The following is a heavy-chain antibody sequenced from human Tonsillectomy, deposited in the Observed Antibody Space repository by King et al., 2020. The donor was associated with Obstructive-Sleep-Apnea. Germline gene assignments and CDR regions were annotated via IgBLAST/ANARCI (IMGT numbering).Heavy chain of an antibody. V-gene: IGHV2-5*02. Sequence: TLKESGPTLVKPTQTLTLTCTFSGFSLSTSGVGVGWIRQPPGKALEWLALIYLDDDKLYSPSLKSRLTITKDTSKNQVALTMTNMDPVDTATYYCAHRRGWTYYFDYWGQGTLVTVSS. CDR3: AHRRGWTYYFDY. D-gene: IGHD3/OR15-3a*01. CDR1: GFSLSTSGVG. CDR2: IYLDDDK. J-gene: IGHJ4*02.